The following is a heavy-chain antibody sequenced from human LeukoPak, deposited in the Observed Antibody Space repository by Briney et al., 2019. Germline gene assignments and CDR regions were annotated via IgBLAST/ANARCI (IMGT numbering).Heavy chain of an antibody. CDR1: GFTVSSNY. V-gene: IGHV3-66*01. J-gene: IGHJ5*02. CDR3: AREVGVTEWFGEAPPS. Sequence: GGSLRLSCAASGFTVSSNYMSWVRQAPGKGLEWVSVIYSGGSTYYADSVKGRFTISRDNSKNTLYLQMNSLRAEDTAVYYCAREVGVTEWFGEAPPSWGQGTLVIVSS. CDR2: IYSGGST. D-gene: IGHD3-10*01.